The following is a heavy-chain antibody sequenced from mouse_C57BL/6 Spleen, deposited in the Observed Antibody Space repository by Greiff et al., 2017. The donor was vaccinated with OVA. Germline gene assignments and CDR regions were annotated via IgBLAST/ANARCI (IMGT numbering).Heavy chain of an antibody. D-gene: IGHD1-1*01. Sequence: EVQLQQSGPELVKPGASVKISCKASGYSFTGYYMNWVKQSPEKSLEWIGEINPSTGGTTYNQKFKAKATLTVDKSSSTAYMQLKSLTSEDSAVYYCASHYGSTYWYFDVWGTGTTVTVSS. CDR3: ASHYGSTYWYFDV. CDR2: INPSTGGT. V-gene: IGHV1-42*01. CDR1: GYSFTGYY. J-gene: IGHJ1*03.